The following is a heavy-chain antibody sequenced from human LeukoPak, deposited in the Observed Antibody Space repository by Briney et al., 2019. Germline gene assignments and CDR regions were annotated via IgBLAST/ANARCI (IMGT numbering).Heavy chain of an antibody. D-gene: IGHD5-18*01. Sequence: PGGSLRLSCAASGFTVSNNYMSWVRQAPGKGLEWVSGISGNGGGTYYTDSVKGRFTISRDNSKNTLYLQMNSLRADDTAVYSCAKDASGYSYGSWYFDLWGRGTLVTVSS. J-gene: IGHJ2*01. CDR2: ISGNGGGT. CDR3: AKDASGYSYGSWYFDL. CDR1: GFTVSNNY. V-gene: IGHV3-23*01.